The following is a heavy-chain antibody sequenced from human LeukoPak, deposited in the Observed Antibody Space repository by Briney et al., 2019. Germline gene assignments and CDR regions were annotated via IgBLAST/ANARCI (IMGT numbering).Heavy chain of an antibody. Sequence: GGSLRLSCAVSGFPSSSYAMSWVRQAPGKGLEWVSATSSSDAGTYYADSVRGRFTISRDNSKNTLYLQMNSLRAEDTAVYYCAKDPRVISTSWGQGTLVTVSS. CDR2: TSSSDAGT. J-gene: IGHJ4*02. D-gene: IGHD3-22*01. CDR1: GFPSSSYA. V-gene: IGHV3-23*01. CDR3: AKDPRVISTS.